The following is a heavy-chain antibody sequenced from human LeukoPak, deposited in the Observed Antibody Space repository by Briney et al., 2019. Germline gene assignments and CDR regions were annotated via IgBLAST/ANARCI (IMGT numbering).Heavy chain of an antibody. CDR2: ISGSGGST. D-gene: IGHD2-2*01. CDR1: GFTFSSYA. Sequence: GGSLRLSCAASGFTFSSYAMSWVRQAPGKGLEWVSGISGSGGSTLYADSVKGRFTISRDNSKKTVYLQMNSLRAEDTAVYYCARDYCRATSCLESWGQGTLVTVSS. V-gene: IGHV3-23*01. CDR3: ARDYCRATSCLES. J-gene: IGHJ4*02.